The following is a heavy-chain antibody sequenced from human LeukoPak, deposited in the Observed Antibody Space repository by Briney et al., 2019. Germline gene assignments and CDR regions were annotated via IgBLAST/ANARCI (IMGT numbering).Heavy chain of an antibody. D-gene: IGHD3-3*01. V-gene: IGHV1-2*02. Sequence: ASVKVSCKASGYTFTGYYMHWVRQAPGQGLEWMGWINPNSGGTNYAQKFQGRVTMTRDTSISTAYMELSRLRSDDTAVYYCARLLDREWLFNYYYMDVWGKGTTVTVSS. CDR1: GYTFTGYY. CDR3: ARLLDREWLFNYYYMDV. J-gene: IGHJ6*03. CDR2: INPNSGGT.